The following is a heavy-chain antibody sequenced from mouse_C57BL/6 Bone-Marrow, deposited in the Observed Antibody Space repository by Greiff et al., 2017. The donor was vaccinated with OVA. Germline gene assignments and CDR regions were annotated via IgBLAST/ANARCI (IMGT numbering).Heavy chain of an antibody. Sequence: VQLQQPGAELVRPGTSVKLSCKASGYTFTSYWMHWVKQRPGQGLEWIGVIDPSDSYTNYNQKFKGKATLTVDTSSSTAYMQLSSLTSEDSAVYYCARGTTVVGQPLFDYWGQGTTLTVSS. CDR3: ARGTTVVGQPLFDY. D-gene: IGHD1-1*01. CDR2: IDPSDSYT. V-gene: IGHV1-59*01. J-gene: IGHJ2*01. CDR1: GYTFTSYW.